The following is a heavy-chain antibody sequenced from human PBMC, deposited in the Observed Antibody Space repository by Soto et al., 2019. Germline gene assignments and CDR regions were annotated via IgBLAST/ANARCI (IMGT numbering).Heavy chain of an antibody. Sequence: GASVKVSCKASGGTFSSYAISWVRQAPGQGLEWMGGIIPIFGTANYAQKFQGRVTITADESTSTAYMELSSLRSEDTAVYYCARVRGHYYYYGMDVWGQGTTVTVSS. CDR1: GGTFSSYA. CDR2: IIPIFGTA. D-gene: IGHD5-12*01. J-gene: IGHJ6*02. CDR3: ARVRGHYYYYGMDV. V-gene: IGHV1-69*13.